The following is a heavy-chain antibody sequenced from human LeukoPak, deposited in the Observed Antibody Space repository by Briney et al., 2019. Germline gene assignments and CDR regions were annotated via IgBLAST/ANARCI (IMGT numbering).Heavy chain of an antibody. Sequence: GGSLRLSCAASGFTFSSYGMHWVRQAPGKGLEWVAFIRYDGSNKYYADSVKGRFTISRDNSKNTLYLQINSLRAEDTAVYYCAKIPPQNTVTTWLDYWGQGTLVTVSS. CDR2: IRYDGSNK. CDR1: GFTFSSYG. CDR3: AKIPPQNTVTTWLDY. D-gene: IGHD4-17*01. V-gene: IGHV3-30*02. J-gene: IGHJ4*02.